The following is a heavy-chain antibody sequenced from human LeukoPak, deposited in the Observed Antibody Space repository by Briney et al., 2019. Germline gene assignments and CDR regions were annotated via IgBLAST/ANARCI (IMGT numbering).Heavy chain of an antibody. V-gene: IGHV4-30-2*01. CDR1: GGSISSGGYS. CDR3: ASQKSSFDY. J-gene: IGHJ4*02. Sequence: PSETLSLTCAVSGGSISSGGYSWSWIRQPPGKGPEWIGYIYHSGSTYYHPSLKSRVTISVDRSKNQFSLKLSSVTAADTAVYYCASQKSSFDYWGQGTLVTVSS. CDR2: IYHSGST.